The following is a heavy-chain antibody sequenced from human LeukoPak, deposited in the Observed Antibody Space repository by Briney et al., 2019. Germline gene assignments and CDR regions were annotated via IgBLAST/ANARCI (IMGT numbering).Heavy chain of an antibody. J-gene: IGHJ5*02. CDR2: FDPEDGET. CDR1: GYTLTELS. V-gene: IGHV1-24*01. D-gene: IGHD2-15*01. CDR3: ATVKMCSGGSCYSNYWFDP. Sequence: ASVKVSCKVSGYTLTELSMHRVRQAPGKGLEWMGGFDPEDGETIYAQKFQGRVTMTEDTSTDTAYMELSSLRSEDTAVYYCATVKMCSGGSCYSNYWFDPWGQGTLVTVSS.